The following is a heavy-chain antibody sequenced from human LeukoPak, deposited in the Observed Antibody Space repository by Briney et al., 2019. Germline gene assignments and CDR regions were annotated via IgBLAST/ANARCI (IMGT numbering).Heavy chain of an antibody. CDR2: IWYDGSNK. CDR3: AKGPAADFWSGYPPSLYFYYYMDV. Sequence: PGGSLRLSCAASGFTFSSYGMHWVRQAPGKGLEWVAVIWYDGSNKYYADSVKGRFTISRDNSKNTLYLQMNSLRAEDTAVYYCAKGPAADFWSGYPPSLYFYYYMDVWGKGTTVTVSS. CDR1: GFTFSSYG. D-gene: IGHD3-3*01. J-gene: IGHJ6*03. V-gene: IGHV3-33*06.